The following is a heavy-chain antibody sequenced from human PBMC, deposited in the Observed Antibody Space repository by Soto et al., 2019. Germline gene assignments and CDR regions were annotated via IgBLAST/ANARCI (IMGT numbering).Heavy chain of an antibody. CDR3: ARQDSFDV. Sequence: ASVKVSCKASGYTFTTYGIHWVRQAPGQSLEWMGWINTGNGGTAVSQKFRGRVTITRDTVATTVYMEVSSLTTEDTAVYYCARQDSFDVWGQGTMVTVSS. V-gene: IGHV1-3*04. CDR2: INTGNGGT. J-gene: IGHJ3*01. CDR1: GYTFTTYG.